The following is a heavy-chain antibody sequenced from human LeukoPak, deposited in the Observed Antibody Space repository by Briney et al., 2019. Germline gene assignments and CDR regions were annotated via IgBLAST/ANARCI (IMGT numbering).Heavy chain of an antibody. Sequence: PGGSLRLSCAASGFTFSSYWMSWVRQAPGKGLEWVANIKQDGSEKYYVDSVKGRFTISRDNAKNSLYLQMNSLRAEDTAIYYCAKDAGLSSKIEGLFDYWGQGALVTVSS. J-gene: IGHJ4*02. V-gene: IGHV3-7*01. D-gene: IGHD6-6*01. CDR1: GFTFSSYW. CDR3: AKDAGLSSKIEGLFDY. CDR2: IKQDGSEK.